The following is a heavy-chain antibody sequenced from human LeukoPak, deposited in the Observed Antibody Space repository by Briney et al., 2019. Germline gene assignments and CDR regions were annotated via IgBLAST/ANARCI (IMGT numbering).Heavy chain of an antibody. CDR2: IYYSGST. D-gene: IGHD3-3*01. CDR1: GGSISSGDYY. J-gene: IGHJ4*02. CDR3: ATQHGYYDFWSGYYRPEYFDY. V-gene: IGHV4-30-4*01. Sequence: PSQTLSLTCTVSGGSISSGDYYWSWPPQPPGKGLEWIGYIYYSGSTYYNPSLKSRVTISVDTSKNQFYLKLSSVTAADTAVYYCATQHGYYDFWSGYYRPEYFDYWGQGTLVTVSS.